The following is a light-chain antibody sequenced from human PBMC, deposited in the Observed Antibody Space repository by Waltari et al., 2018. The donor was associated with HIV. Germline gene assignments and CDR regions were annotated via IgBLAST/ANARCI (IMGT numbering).Light chain of an antibody. V-gene: IGKV3-20*01. CDR2: DAS. J-gene: IGKJ4*01. Sequence: EIVLTPPPGTLSLSVGERAILSCRASQSLTSTYIAWYQQKPGQAPSLLIYDASTRATGIPDRFSGSGSGTDFTLTSSRLEPEDFAVYYCQQYVTSPLTFGGGTKVQT. CDR3: QQYVTSPLT. CDR1: QSLTSTY.